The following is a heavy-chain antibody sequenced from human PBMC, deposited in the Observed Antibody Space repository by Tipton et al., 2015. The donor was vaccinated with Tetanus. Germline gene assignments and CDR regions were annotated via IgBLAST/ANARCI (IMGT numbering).Heavy chain of an antibody. CDR2: MNPNSANT. Sequence: QSGAEVKKPGASVKVACKASGYTFSTYDINWVRQAAGQGLEWMGWMNPNSANTAYAQKFQGRVTMTSDTATGTAYMEMRSLRSDDTAVYYCARGASYGPDYYYGMDVWGQGTTVTVSS. V-gene: IGHV1-8*01. CDR3: ARGASYGPDYYYGMDV. CDR1: GYTFSTYD. D-gene: IGHD5-18*01. J-gene: IGHJ6*02.